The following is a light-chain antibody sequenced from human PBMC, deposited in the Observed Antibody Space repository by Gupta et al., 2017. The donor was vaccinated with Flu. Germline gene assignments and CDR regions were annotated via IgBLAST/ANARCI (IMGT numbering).Light chain of an antibody. CDR3: EQDNNCYRA. V-gene: IGKV1-5*03. J-gene: IGKJ1*01. Sequence: RVTTTFRASQSISSLLAFYQQQPAKAPNLLIYKAASVQSGVPSRLSGSGSVTEFTLTISSRPPDDFATYYCEQDNNCYRAFGQGTKVEFK. CDR1: QSISSL. CDR2: KAA.